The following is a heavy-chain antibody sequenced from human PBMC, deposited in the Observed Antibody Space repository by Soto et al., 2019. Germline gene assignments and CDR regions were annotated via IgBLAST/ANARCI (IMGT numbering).Heavy chain of an antibody. D-gene: IGHD1-7*01. Sequence: ASVKVSCKASGYTFTAYFIHWVRQAPGQGLEWMGWMDSNGGGAEYAHNSRGRVTLTRDTSISTAYIERSRLRSDDTAVYYCARENYNGGFDSLGQGTPVTVSS. CDR3: ARENYNGGFDS. J-gene: IGHJ5*01. CDR1: GYTFTAYF. V-gene: IGHV1-2*02. CDR2: MDSNGGGA.